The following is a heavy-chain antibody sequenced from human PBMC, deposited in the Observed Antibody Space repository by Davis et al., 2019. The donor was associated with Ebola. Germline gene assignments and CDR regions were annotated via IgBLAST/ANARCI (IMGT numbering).Heavy chain of an antibody. J-gene: IGHJ6*02. CDR1: GYTFTNYA. CDR2: INPNSGGT. Sequence: AASVKVSCKTSGYTFTNYAIHWVRQAPGQGLEWMGWINPNSGGTNYAQKLQGRVTMTTDTSTSTAYMELRSLRSDDTAVYYCARAAGAAADYYYYGMDVWGQGTTVTVSS. CDR3: ARAAGAAADYYYYGMDV. D-gene: IGHD6-13*01. V-gene: IGHV1-18*01.